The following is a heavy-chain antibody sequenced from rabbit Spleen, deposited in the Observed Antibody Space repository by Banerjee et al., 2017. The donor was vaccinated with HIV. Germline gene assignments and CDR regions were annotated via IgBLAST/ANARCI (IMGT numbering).Heavy chain of an antibody. D-gene: IGHD7-1*01. V-gene: IGHV1S47*01. Sequence: EESGGDLVKPGGSLTLTCKASGFDFSNDAMCWVRQVPGKGPEWAACIYNGDGSTYYASWVNGRFTISKTSSTTVTLQMTSLTAADTATYFCARGDDVGYGAGTFFNLWGPGTLVTVS. CDR1: GFDFSNDA. CDR2: IYNGDGST. CDR3: ARGDDVGYGAGTFFNL. J-gene: IGHJ4*01.